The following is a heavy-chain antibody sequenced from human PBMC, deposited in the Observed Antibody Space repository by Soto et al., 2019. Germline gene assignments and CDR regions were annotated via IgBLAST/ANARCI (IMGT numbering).Heavy chain of an antibody. Sequence: ASVKVSCKASGYNFFNHAIHWVRQAPGQRLEWMVWINAGPGNTKYSQNFQGRVTITRDTSASTAYMELSSLSSEGTAVYYCARQREPYCGGDCYSPVDYWGEGTLVTFS. J-gene: IGHJ4*02. V-gene: IGHV1-3*01. CDR1: GYNFFNHA. D-gene: IGHD2-21*02. CDR3: ARQREPYCGGDCYSPVDY. CDR2: INAGPGNT.